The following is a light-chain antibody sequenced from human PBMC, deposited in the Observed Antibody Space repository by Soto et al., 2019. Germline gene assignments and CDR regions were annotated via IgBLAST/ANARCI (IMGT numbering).Light chain of an antibody. CDR2: GND. CDR1: SSNIGGNT. CDR3: AAWDDSLNAFV. Sequence: QSVLTQPPSASGTPGQRVTISCSRSSSNIGGNTVNWYQQLPGTAPKLLIYGNDQRPSGVPDRFSGSKSGTSASLAISGLQSEDEADYYCAAWDDSLNAFVFGTGTKLTVL. V-gene: IGLV1-44*01. J-gene: IGLJ1*01.